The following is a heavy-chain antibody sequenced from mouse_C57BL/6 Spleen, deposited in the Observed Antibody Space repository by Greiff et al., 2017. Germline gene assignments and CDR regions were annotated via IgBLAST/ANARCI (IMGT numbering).Heavy chain of an antibody. V-gene: IGHV1-55*01. CDR3: ARSWDYEGPFAY. Sequence: VQLQQSGAELVKPGASVKMSCKASGYTFTSYWITWVKQRPGQGLEWIGDLYPGSGSTNYNEKFKSKATLTVEPSSNTAYMQLSSLTSEDAAVYYCARSWDYEGPFAYWGQGTLVTVSA. J-gene: IGHJ3*01. CDR1: GYTFTSYW. CDR2: LYPGSGST. D-gene: IGHD2-4*01.